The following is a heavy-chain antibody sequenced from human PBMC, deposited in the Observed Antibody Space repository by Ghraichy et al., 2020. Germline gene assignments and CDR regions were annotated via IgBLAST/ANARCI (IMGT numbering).Heavy chain of an antibody. J-gene: IGHJ5*02. D-gene: IGHD6-13*01. CDR1: GGSFSDYY. V-gene: IGHV4-34*01. CDR3: ARGGMGAAGRLWGTSWFDP. Sequence: SETLSLTCAVYGGSFSDYYWSWIRQPPGQGLEWIGEINHSGSTNYNPSLKSRVTMSVDTSKNQFSLKLSSVTAADTAVYYCARGGMGAAGRLWGTSWFDPWGQGTLVTVSS. CDR2: INHSGST.